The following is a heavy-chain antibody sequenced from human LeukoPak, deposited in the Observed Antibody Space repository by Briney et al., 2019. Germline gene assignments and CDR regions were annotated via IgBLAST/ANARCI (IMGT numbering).Heavy chain of an antibody. J-gene: IGHJ4*02. CDR2: VSGSDGST. V-gene: IGHV3-23*01. D-gene: IGHD2-15*01. CDR1: GFTFSSYA. Sequence: PGGSLRLSCADSGFTFSSYAMSWVRQAPGKGLEWVSSVSGSDGSTNYADSVKGRFTISRDNSKNTLYLQMNSLRADDTAVYYCAKDFSHCSGGSCYSTNWGQGTLVTVSS. CDR3: AKDFSHCSGGSCYSTN.